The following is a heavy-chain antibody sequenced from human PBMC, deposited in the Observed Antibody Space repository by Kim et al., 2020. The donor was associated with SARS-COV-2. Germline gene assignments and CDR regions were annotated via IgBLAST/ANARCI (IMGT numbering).Heavy chain of an antibody. CDR1: GYTFTSYD. Sequence: ASVKVSCKASGYTFTSYDINWVRQATGQGLEWMGWMNPNSGNTGYAQKFQGRVTMTRNTSISTAYMELSSLRSEDTAVYYCARGGPNYDFWSGYSAPLWFDPWGQGTLVTVSS. J-gene: IGHJ5*02. V-gene: IGHV1-8*01. CDR3: ARGGPNYDFWSGYSAPLWFDP. D-gene: IGHD3-3*01. CDR2: MNPNSGNT.